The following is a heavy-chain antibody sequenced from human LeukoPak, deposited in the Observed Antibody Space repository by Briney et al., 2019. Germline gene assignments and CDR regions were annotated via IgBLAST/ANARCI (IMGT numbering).Heavy chain of an antibody. CDR3: ARGSTVTTHYYYYMDV. V-gene: IGHV1-69*13. Sequence: GASVKVSCKASGGTFSSYAISWVRQAPGQGLEWMGGIIPIFGTANYAQKFQGRVTITADESTSTAYMELSSLRSEDTAVYYCARGSTVTTHYYYYMDVWGKGTTVTVSS. CDR1: GGTFSSYA. D-gene: IGHD4-11*01. CDR2: IIPIFGTA. J-gene: IGHJ6*03.